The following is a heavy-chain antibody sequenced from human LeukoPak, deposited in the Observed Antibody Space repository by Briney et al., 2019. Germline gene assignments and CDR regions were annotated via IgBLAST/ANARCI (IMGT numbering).Heavy chain of an antibody. D-gene: IGHD3-16*01. CDR1: GFSFTSYW. J-gene: IGHJ3*01. V-gene: IGHV5-51*01. CDR3: ARRGKFAFDV. CDR2: IHPVDSHT. Sequence: GESLKISCKSYGFSFTSYWIGWVRQMPGKGLEWMGIIHPVDSHTRYSPSFQGQVSISADKSISTAYLQWSSLKASDTAMYYCARRGKFAFDVWGQGTMVTVYS.